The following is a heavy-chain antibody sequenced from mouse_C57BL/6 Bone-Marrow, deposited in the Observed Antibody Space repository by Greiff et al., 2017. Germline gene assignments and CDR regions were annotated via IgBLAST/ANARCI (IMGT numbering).Heavy chain of an antibody. CDR2: IYPGSGST. CDR1: GYTFISYW. Sequence: VQLQQSGAELVKPGASVKMSCKASGYTFISYWITWVKQRPGQGLEWIGDIYPGSGSTNYNEKFKSKATLTVDTSSSTAYMQLSSLTSEDSAVYYCARPYYSNYWYFDVWGTGTTVTVSS. V-gene: IGHV1-55*01. CDR3: ARPYYSNYWYFDV. D-gene: IGHD2-5*01. J-gene: IGHJ1*03.